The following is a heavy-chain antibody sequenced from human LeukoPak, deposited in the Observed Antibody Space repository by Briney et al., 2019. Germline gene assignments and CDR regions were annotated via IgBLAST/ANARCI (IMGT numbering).Heavy chain of an antibody. CDR3: ARQGVGATDC. Sequence: SETLSLTCAVYGGSFSGYYWSWIRQPPGKGLEWIGEINHSGSTNYNPSLKSRVTISVDTSKNQFSLKLSSVTAADTAVYYCARQGVGATDCWGQGTLVTVSS. CDR1: GGSFSGYY. D-gene: IGHD1-26*01. J-gene: IGHJ4*02. V-gene: IGHV4-34*01. CDR2: INHSGST.